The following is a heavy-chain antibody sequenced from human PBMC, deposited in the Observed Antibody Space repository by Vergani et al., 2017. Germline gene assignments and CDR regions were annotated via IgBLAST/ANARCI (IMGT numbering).Heavy chain of an antibody. V-gene: IGHV4-34*01. CDR1: GGSFSGYY. CDR2: INHSGST. D-gene: IGHD6-13*01. Sequence: QVQLQQWGAGLLKPSETLSLTCAVYGGSFSGYYWRWIRQPPGKGLEWIGEINHSGSTNYNPSLKSRVTISVDTSKNQFSLKLSSVTAADTAVYYCASAGLRAAAGTGWFDPWGQGTLVTVSS. J-gene: IGHJ5*02. CDR3: ASAGLRAAAGTGWFDP.